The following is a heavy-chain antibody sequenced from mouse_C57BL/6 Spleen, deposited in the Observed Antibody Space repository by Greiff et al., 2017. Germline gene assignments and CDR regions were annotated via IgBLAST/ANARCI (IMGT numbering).Heavy chain of an antibody. J-gene: IGHJ4*01. CDR1: GFTFSSYA. Sequence: DVQLVESGGGLVKPGGSLKLSCAASGFTFSSYAMSWVRQTPEKRLEWVATISDGGSYTYYPDNVKGRFTISRDNAKNNLYLQMSHLKSEDTAMYYCARDGNDAMDYWGQGTSVTVSS. D-gene: IGHD2-1*01. CDR3: ARDGNDAMDY. V-gene: IGHV5-4*01. CDR2: ISDGGSYT.